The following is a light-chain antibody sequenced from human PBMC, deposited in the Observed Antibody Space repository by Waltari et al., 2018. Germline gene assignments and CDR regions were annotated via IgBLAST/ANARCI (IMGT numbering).Light chain of an antibody. J-gene: IGLJ3*02. Sequence: QSVLTQPPLMSGAPGQKVTIPCTGGSSNFGAGYDVPWYQHFPGTAPQPLMFCTTNRPSGVPGRVSGSRSGTSASLAIAGLQSEDEAVYYCQSFDSSLSASVFGGGTILTVL. V-gene: IGLV1-40*01. CDR2: CTT. CDR3: QSFDSSLSASV. CDR1: SSNFGAGYD.